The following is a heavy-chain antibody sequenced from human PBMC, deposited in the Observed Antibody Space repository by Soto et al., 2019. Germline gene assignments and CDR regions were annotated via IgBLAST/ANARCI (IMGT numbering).Heavy chain of an antibody. J-gene: IGHJ5*02. CDR3: ARGEHIVVVTATGFDP. D-gene: IGHD2-21*02. V-gene: IGHV4-39*01. CDR2: IYYSGCT. CDR1: GGSISSSCYY. Sequence: QLQLQESGPGLVKPSGTLSLPCTVSGGSISSSCYYWGWIRQPPGEGLGGIGSIYYSGCTYYNPSLKSRVTISVDTSKNQFSLKLSSVTAADTAVYYCARGEHIVVVTATGFDPWGQGTLVTVSS.